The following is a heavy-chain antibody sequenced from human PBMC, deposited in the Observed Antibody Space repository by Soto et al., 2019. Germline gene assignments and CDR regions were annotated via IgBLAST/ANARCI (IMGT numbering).Heavy chain of an antibody. CDR1: GGSISSSSYY. CDR3: ASRGLRFLEWLSNYGMDV. J-gene: IGHJ6*02. V-gene: IGHV4-39*01. Sequence: PSETLSLTCTVCGGSISSSSYYWGWIRQPPGKGLEWIGSIYYSGSTYYNPSLKSRVTISVDTSKNQFSLKLSSVTAADTAVYYCASRGLRFLEWLSNYGMDVWGQGTTVTV. CDR2: IYYSGST. D-gene: IGHD3-3*01.